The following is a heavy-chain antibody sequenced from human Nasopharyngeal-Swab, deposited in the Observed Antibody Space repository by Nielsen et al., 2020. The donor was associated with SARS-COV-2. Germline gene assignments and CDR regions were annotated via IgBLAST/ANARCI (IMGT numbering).Heavy chain of an antibody. J-gene: IGHJ4*02. Sequence: ASVKVSCKASGFTFTSYYFNWVRQAPGQGLEWMGMIDPFSGSTSYAQRFQGRITVTRDTSTSTVLMEVRSLTSEDTAVYYCTRDQGGGDPYDSWGQGTLVTVSS. D-gene: IGHD2-21*02. CDR3: TRDQGGGDPYDS. CDR2: IDPFSGST. CDR1: GFTFTSYY. V-gene: IGHV1-46*01.